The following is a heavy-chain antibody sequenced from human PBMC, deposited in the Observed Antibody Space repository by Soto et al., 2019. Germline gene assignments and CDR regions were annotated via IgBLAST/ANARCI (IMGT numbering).Heavy chain of an antibody. Sequence: SDTLSLTCTVSGGSFSSYSCSSILQPAGKGLEWIGRIYTSGSTNYNPSIKSRVNMSVDTSKNQFSLKLSSVTAAETAVYYCAREDWNYRGGWFDPWGQGTL. CDR2: IYTSGST. V-gene: IGHV4-4*07. CDR1: GGSFSSYS. D-gene: IGHD1-7*01. CDR3: AREDWNYRGGWFDP. J-gene: IGHJ5*02.